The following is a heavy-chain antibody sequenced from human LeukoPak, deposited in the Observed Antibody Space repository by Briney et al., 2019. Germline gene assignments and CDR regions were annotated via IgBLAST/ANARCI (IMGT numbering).Heavy chain of an antibody. CDR3: ASALTGTTYFDY. J-gene: IGHJ4*02. Sequence: GGPLRLSCAASGFTFSSYSMNWVRQAPGKVLEWVSSISSSSSYIYYADSVKGRFTISRDNAKNSLYLQMNSLRAGDTAVYYCASALTGTTYFDYWGQGTLVTVSS. CDR1: GFTFSSYS. CDR2: ISSSSSYI. D-gene: IGHD1-7*01. V-gene: IGHV3-21*01.